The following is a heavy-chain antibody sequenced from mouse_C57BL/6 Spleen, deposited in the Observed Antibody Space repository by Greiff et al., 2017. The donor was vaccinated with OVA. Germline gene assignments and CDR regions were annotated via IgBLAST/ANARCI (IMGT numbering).Heavy chain of an antibody. D-gene: IGHD2-4*01. J-gene: IGHJ3*01. CDR2: IYPGDGDT. V-gene: IGHV1-82*01. CDR3: AYYDYGGAWFAY. CDR1: GYAFSSSW. Sequence: QVQLQQSGPELVKPGASVKLSCKASGYAFSSSWMNWVKQRPGQGLEWIGRIYPGDGDTNYNGKFKGKATLTADKSSSTAYMQLSSLTSEDSAVYFCAYYDYGGAWFAYWGQGTLVTVSA.